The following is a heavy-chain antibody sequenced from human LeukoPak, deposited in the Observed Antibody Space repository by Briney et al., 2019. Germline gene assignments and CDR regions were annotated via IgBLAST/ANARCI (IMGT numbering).Heavy chain of an antibody. CDR1: GFTFSSYA. J-gene: IGHJ4*02. D-gene: IGHD3-10*01. Sequence: GGSLRLSCAASGFTFSSYAMHWVRQAPGKGLEWVAVISYDGSNKYYADSVKGRFTISRDNSKNTLYLQMNSLRAEDTAVYYCAKDYYGSGSYNDYWGQGTLVTVSS. V-gene: IGHV3-30-3*01. CDR2: ISYDGSNK. CDR3: AKDYYGSGSYNDY.